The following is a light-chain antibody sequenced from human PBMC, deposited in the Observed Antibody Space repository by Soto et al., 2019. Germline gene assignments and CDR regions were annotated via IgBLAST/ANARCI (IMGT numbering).Light chain of an antibody. CDR2: WAS. J-gene: IGKJ1*01. CDR1: QSPLLSSSHENC. V-gene: IGKV4-1*01. Sequence: DIVVTQSPESLAVSLGERATINCRSSQSPLLSSSHENCLAWYQQKPGQPPRLLISWASTRESGVPDRFSGSGSGPDFTLTISSLPAEGVALDYCQQYYSPPWTVGQGTKVEIK. CDR3: QQYYSPPWT.